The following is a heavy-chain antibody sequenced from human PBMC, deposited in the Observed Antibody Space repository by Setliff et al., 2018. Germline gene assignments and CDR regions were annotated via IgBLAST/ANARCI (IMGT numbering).Heavy chain of an antibody. CDR3: ARVSSYGSGSYYYYYYGMDV. J-gene: IGHJ6*02. CDR1: DASIGGSGYY. Sequence: SETLSLTCTVSDASIGGSGYYWGWSRQPPGKGPEWIGNIHYSGRTHYNPSLKSRVTISVDTSKNQFSLKLTSVTAADTAVYYCARVSSYGSGSYYYYYYGMDVWGQGTTVTVSS. D-gene: IGHD3-10*01. CDR2: IHYSGRT. V-gene: IGHV4-39*07.